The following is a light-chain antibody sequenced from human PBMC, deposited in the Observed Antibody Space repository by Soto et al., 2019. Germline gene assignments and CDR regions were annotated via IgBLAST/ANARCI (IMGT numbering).Light chain of an antibody. Sequence: IVLTQSPGTLSLSPGERATLSCRTRQSVSSSYLAWYQQKPGQAPRLLIYGASSRATGIPDRFSGSGAGTDVTLTISRLEPEDFAVYYCQQYGSSLTWTFGQGTKVDIK. V-gene: IGKV3-20*01. CDR3: QQYGSSLTWT. CDR1: QSVSSSY. J-gene: IGKJ1*01. CDR2: GAS.